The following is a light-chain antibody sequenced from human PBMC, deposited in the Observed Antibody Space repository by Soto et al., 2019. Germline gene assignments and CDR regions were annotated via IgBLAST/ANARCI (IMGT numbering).Light chain of an antibody. V-gene: IGLV4-69*01. Sequence: QSVLTQSPSASASLGASVKLTCTLSSGQRKYAIAWHQQKPEKGPRYLMRVNSDGSHMRGDGIPDRFSGSSSGTERYLTICSLQSEDEADYYCQTWGTGIQVFGTGTKLTVL. J-gene: IGLJ1*01. CDR1: SGQRKYA. CDR3: QTWGTGIQV. CDR2: VNSDGSH.